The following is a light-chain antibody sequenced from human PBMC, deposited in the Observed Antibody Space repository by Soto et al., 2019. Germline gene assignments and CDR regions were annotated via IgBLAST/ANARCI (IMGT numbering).Light chain of an antibody. CDR3: ASWDDNGYWV. CDR2: RVS. V-gene: IGLV1-44*01. Sequence: QSVLTQPPSASGTPGQRVTISWSGSSSNIGAHAVDWYQQVPGTAPKLLIYRVSQRPSGVPDRFSGARSGTSASLAISGLESEDEAAYYCASWDDNGYWVFGGGTKLTVL. CDR1: SSNIGAHA. J-gene: IGLJ3*02.